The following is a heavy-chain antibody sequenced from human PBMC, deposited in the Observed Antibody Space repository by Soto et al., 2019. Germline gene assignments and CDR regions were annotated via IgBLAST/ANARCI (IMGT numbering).Heavy chain of an antibody. CDR3: AGRRKDSSGYYLIDY. J-gene: IGHJ4*02. V-gene: IGHV5-51*01. Sequence: GESLKISCKGSGYSFTSYWIGWVRQMPGKGLEWMGIIYPGDSDTRYSPSFQGQVTISADKSISTAYLQWSSLKASDTAMYYCAGRRKDSSGYYLIDYWGQGTLVTVSS. CDR1: GYSFTSYW. CDR2: IYPGDSDT. D-gene: IGHD3-22*01.